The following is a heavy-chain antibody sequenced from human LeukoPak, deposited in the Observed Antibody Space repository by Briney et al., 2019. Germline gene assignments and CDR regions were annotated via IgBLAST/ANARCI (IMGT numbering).Heavy chain of an antibody. V-gene: IGHV4-39*07. D-gene: IGHD3-22*01. CDR2: IYYSGST. Sequence: ETLSLTCTVSGGSISSSSYYWGWIRQPPGKGLEWIGSIYYSGSTYYNPSLKSRVTISVDTSKNQFSLKLSSVTAADTAVYYCARTGRPEYYYDSEVDYWGQGTLVTVSS. CDR3: ARTGRPEYYYDSEVDY. J-gene: IGHJ4*02. CDR1: GGSISSSSYY.